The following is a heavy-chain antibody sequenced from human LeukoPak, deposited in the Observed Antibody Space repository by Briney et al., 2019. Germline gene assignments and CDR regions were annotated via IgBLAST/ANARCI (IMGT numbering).Heavy chain of an antibody. J-gene: IGHJ4*02. CDR1: GFTFDAYA. V-gene: IGHV3-43*02. D-gene: IGHD5-18*01. Sequence: PGGSLRLSCAASGFTFDAYAMHWVRQSPGKGLEWVSLISGDGGRTYYADSVKGRFTISRDNRRNSLYLQMNSLTTEDSALYYCAKGLGFSYGVGFDYWGQGTLVTVSS. CDR3: AKGLGFSYGVGFDY. CDR2: ISGDGGRT.